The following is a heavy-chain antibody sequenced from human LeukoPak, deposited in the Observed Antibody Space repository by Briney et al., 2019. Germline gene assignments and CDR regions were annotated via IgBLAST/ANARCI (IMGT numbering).Heavy chain of an antibody. V-gene: IGHV3-33*08. J-gene: IGHJ3*02. CDR1: GFIFNNAW. Sequence: GGSLRLSCAASGFIFNNAWMTWVRQAPGKGLEWVAVVWYDGSNKYYADSVKGRFTISRDNSKNTLYLQMNSLRAEDTAVYYCARDRINSSSWFDAFDIWGQGTMVTVSS. CDR3: ARDRINSSSWFDAFDI. CDR2: VWYDGSNK. D-gene: IGHD6-13*01.